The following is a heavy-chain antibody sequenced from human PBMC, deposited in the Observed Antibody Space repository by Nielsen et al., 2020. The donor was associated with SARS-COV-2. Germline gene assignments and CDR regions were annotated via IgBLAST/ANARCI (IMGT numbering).Heavy chain of an antibody. CDR3: ARGSAEVLAL. D-gene: IGHD3-3*01. V-gene: IGHV4-61*08. J-gene: IGHJ4*02. Sequence: SETLSLTCTVSGGSVRSGGYYWTWIRQPPEKGLEWVAYIYDSGNTNYNPSLKSRVTISVDTSRNQFSLKFNSVTAADTALYYFARGSAEVLALWCQGTLVTVSS. CDR1: GGSVRSGGYY. CDR2: IYDSGNT.